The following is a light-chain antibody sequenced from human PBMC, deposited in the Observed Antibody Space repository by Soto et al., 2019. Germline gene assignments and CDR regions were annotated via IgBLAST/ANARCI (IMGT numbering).Light chain of an antibody. J-gene: IGLJ1*01. V-gene: IGLV2-14*01. CDR2: DVT. Sequence: QSALTQPASVSGPPGQSITISCTGTSSDVGAYNYVSWYQHHPGKAPRLVIYDVTNRPSGISDRFSGCKSGNTASLTISGLLAEDEADYYCTSYTSISTYVFGTGTKLTVL. CDR1: SSDVGAYNY. CDR3: TSYTSISTYV.